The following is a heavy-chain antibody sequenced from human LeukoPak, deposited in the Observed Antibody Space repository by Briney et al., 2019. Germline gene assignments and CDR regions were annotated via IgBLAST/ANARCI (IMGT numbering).Heavy chain of an antibody. J-gene: IGHJ5*02. D-gene: IGHD2-15*01. Sequence: SETLSLTCTVSGGSMSSYYWSWIRQPPGKGLEWIGYIYYSGSTNYNPSLKSRVTISLDTSKNQFSLKLSSVTAADTAVYYCARDLRIRNVVVVAASSGFDPWGQGTLVTVSS. V-gene: IGHV4-59*12. CDR1: GGSMSSYY. CDR2: IYYSGST. CDR3: ARDLRIRNVVVVAASSGFDP.